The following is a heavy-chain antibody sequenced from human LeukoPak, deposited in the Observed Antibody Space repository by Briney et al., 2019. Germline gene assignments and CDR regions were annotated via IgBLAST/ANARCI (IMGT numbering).Heavy chain of an antibody. J-gene: IGHJ4*02. Sequence: SVKVSCKASGGTFSSYAISWVRQAPGQGLEWMGGIIPIFGTANYAQKFQGRVTITADESTSTAYMELSSLRSEDTAVYYCARGYYGSGSYYNFDYWGQGTLVTVSS. D-gene: IGHD3-10*01. CDR3: ARGYYGSGSYYNFDY. CDR2: IIPIFGTA. V-gene: IGHV1-69*01. CDR1: GGTFSSYA.